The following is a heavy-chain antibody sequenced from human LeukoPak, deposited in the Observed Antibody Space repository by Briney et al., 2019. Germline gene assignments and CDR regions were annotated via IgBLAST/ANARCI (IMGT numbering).Heavy chain of an antibody. CDR1: GGSFSGYY. V-gene: IGHV4-34*01. CDR2: INHSGST. J-gene: IGHJ4*02. D-gene: IGHD6-19*01. CDR3: ARVSLAVAGVQYYYFDY. Sequence: KNSETLSLTCAVYGGSFSGYYWSWIRQPPGKGLEWIGEINHSGSTNYNPSLKSRVTISVDTSKNQFSLKLSSLTAADTAVYYCARVSLAVAGVQYYYFDYWGQGTLVTVSS.